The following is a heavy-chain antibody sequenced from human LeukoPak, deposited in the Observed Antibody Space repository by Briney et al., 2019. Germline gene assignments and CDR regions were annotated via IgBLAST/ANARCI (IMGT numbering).Heavy chain of an antibody. J-gene: IGHJ2*01. D-gene: IGHD6-19*01. CDR2: IYYSGST. CDR3: AAGSSGWYWFFDL. V-gene: IGHV4-59*01. Sequence: PSETLSLTCTVSGGSISSYYWSWIRQPPGKGLEGIGYIYYSGSTNYNPSLKSRVTISVDTSKNQFSLKLSSVTAADTAVYYCAAGSSGWYWFFDLWGRGTLVTVSS. CDR1: GGSISSYY.